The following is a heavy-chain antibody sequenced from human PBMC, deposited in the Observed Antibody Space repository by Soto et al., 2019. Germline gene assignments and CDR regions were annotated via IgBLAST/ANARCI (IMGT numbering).Heavy chain of an antibody. D-gene: IGHD2-15*01. J-gene: IGHJ6*02. Sequence: SVKVSCKASGGTFSSYAISWVRQAPGQGLEWMGGIIPIFGTANYAQKFQGRVTITADESTSTAYMELSSLRSEDTAVYYCARIYCSGGSCYIGTDYYGMDVWGQGTTVTVSS. CDR3: ARIYCSGGSCYIGTDYYGMDV. V-gene: IGHV1-69*13. CDR2: IIPIFGTA. CDR1: GGTFSSYA.